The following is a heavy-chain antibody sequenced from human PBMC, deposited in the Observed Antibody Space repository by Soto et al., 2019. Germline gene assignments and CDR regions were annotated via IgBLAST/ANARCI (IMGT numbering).Heavy chain of an antibody. CDR1: GFTFSSYA. CDR2: ISGSGGST. J-gene: IGHJ3*02. Sequence: LRLSCAASGFTFSSYAMSWVRQAPGKGLEWVSAISGSGGSTYYADSVKGRFTISRDNSKNTVYLQMNSLEAEDTALYYCVREVIGSEVAFDIWGQGTMVTVSS. D-gene: IGHD3-22*01. CDR3: VREVIGSEVAFDI. V-gene: IGHV3-23*01.